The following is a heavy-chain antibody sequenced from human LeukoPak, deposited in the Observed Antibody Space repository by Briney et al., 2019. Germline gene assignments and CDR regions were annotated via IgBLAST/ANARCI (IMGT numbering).Heavy chain of an antibody. J-gene: IGHJ5*02. CDR1: GFTFSSYA. Sequence: GGSLRLSCAASGFTFSSYAMSWVRQAPGKGLEWVSAISGSGGSTYYADCVKGRFTISRDNSKNTLYLQMNSLRAEDTAVCYCAKDGLHYDFWSGSPFDPWGQGTLVTVSS. CDR2: ISGSGGST. V-gene: IGHV3-23*01. CDR3: AKDGLHYDFWSGSPFDP. D-gene: IGHD3-3*01.